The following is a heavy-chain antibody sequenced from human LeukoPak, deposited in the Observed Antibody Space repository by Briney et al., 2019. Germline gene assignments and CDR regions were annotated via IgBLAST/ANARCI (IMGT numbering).Heavy chain of an antibody. Sequence: SETLSLTCAVSGGSISSGGYYWSWIRQPPGKGLEWIGYIYYSGTTYYNPSLRSRLTISVDTSKNQFSLKLSSVTAADTAFYFCARRTVDTHTFDFWGQGTLVTVSS. CDR1: GGSISSGGYY. CDR3: ARRTVDTHTFDF. CDR2: IYYSGTT. D-gene: IGHD2-15*01. J-gene: IGHJ4*02. V-gene: IGHV4-31*11.